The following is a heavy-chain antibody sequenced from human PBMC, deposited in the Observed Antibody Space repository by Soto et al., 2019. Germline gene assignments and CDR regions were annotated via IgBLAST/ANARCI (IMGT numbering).Heavy chain of an antibody. CDR2: ISAYNGNT. V-gene: IGHV1-18*01. CDR1: GYTFTSYG. J-gene: IGHJ4*02. CDR3: ARDPTHYYDSSGYDY. D-gene: IGHD3-22*01. Sequence: ASVKVSCKASGYTFTSYGISWVRQAPGQGLEWMGWISAYNGNTNYAQKLQGRVTITTDTSTSTAYMELRSLRSDDTAVYYCARDPTHYYDSSGYDYWGQGTLVTVSS.